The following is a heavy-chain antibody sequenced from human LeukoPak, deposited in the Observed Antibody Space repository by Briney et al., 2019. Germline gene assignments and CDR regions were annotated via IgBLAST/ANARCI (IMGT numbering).Heavy chain of an antibody. CDR3: ARASIVATINTDSYYFDY. D-gene: IGHD5-12*01. CDR1: GGSISSYY. Sequence: SETLSLTCTVSGGSISSYYWGWIRQPPGKGLEWIGSIYYSGSTYYNPSLKSRVTISVDTSKNQFSLKLSSVTAADTAVYYCARASIVATINTDSYYFDYWGQGTLVTVSS. CDR2: IYYSGST. V-gene: IGHV4-39*07. J-gene: IGHJ4*02.